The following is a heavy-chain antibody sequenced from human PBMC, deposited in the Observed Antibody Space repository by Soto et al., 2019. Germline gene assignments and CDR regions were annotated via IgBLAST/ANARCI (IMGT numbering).Heavy chain of an antibody. J-gene: IGHJ4*02. V-gene: IGHV1-18*01. CDR1: GYTFTRYG. CDR2: ISAYNGNT. Sequence: VSVNVCCKASGYTFTRYGISWVGQAPGQGLEWMGWISAYNGNTNYAQKLQGRVTMTTDTSTSTAYMELRSLRSDDTAVYYCAIFSSVDYWCQGTLVTVSS. CDR3: AIFSSVDY. D-gene: IGHD3-9*01.